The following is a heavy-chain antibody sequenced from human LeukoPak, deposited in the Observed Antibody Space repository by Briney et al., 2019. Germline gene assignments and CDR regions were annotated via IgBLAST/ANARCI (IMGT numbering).Heavy chain of an antibody. CDR1: GFTFTAYG. D-gene: IGHD5-18*01. CDR2: ISSGATDI. V-gene: IGHV3-21*01. J-gene: IGHJ4*02. Sequence: GGSLRLSCAASGFTFTAYGMNWVRQAPGKGLEWVSSISSGATDIYYADSVKGRFTISRDNAQNSLFLQMNGMRAEDTAVYYCARGDKAMVTLTMFHFDCWGQGTLVTVSS. CDR3: ARGDKAMVTLTMFHFDC.